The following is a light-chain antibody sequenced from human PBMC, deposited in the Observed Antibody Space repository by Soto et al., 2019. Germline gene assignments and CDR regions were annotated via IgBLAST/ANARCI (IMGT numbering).Light chain of an antibody. V-gene: IGKV1-5*01. CDR2: DAS. CDR3: QQYISYSLLT. J-gene: IGKJ4*01. Sequence: DIQMTQSPSTLSSSVGDRVTITCRASQSISNWLAWYQQKPGKAPKLLIYDASNLESGVPSRCSGSGSGTEFTLTISSLQPDDFATYYCQQYISYSLLTFGGGTKVEIK. CDR1: QSISNW.